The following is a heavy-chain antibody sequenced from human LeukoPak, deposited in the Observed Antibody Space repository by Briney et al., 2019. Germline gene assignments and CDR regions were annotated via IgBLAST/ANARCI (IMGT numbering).Heavy chain of an antibody. CDR3: ARDGYCSSTSCYYFDY. V-gene: IGHV3-23*01. CDR1: GFTFSNYA. J-gene: IGHJ4*02. D-gene: IGHD2-2*01. CDR2: ISYSGGST. Sequence: GGSLRLSCAASGFTFSNYAMGWVRQAPGKGLEWVSTISYSGGSTFYADSVKGRFTISRDNAQNTLYLQMNSLRAEDTAVYYCARDGYCSSTSCYYFDYWGQGTLVTVSS.